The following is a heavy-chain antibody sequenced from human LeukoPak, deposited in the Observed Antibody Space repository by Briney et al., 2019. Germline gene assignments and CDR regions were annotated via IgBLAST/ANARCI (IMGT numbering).Heavy chain of an antibody. V-gene: IGHV3-9*01. Sequence: PGRSLRLSCAASGFTFDDYAMHWVRQAPGKGLEWVSGISWNSGSIGYADSVKGRFTISRDNAKNSLYLQMNSLRAEDTALYYCAKGGIAVAGTYFQHWGQGTLVTVSS. CDR3: AKGGIAVAGTYFQH. CDR1: GFTFDDYA. CDR2: ISWNSGSI. J-gene: IGHJ1*01. D-gene: IGHD6-19*01.